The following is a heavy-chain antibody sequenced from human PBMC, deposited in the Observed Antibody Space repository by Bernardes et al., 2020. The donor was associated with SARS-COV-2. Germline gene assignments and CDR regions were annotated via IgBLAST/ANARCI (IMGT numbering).Heavy chain of an antibody. D-gene: IGHD2-15*01. CDR1: GFKFEEFG. Sequence: GGSLCLSCIVSGFKFEEFGLSWVRQAPGKGPEWVATMNWNGNSIGYADSAKGRFTISRDNAKNSLFLQMNSLGGEDTALYHCARNRGRYCSAISCYGMDVWGQGTTVIVS. CDR2: MNWNGNSI. V-gene: IGHV3-20*01. CDR3: ARNRGRYCSAISCYGMDV. J-gene: IGHJ6*02.